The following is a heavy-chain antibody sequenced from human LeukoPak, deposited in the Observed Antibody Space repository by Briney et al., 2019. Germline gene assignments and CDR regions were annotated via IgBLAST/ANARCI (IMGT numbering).Heavy chain of an antibody. Sequence: GWSLRLSCAASGFTFSSYAMSWVRRAPGKGLEWVSAISGSGGSTYYANSVKGRFTISRDNSKNTLYLQMNSLRAEDTAVYYCAKDGGEAYYYDSSGQWGQGTLVTVSS. J-gene: IGHJ4*02. CDR1: GFTFSSYA. CDR2: ISGSGGST. CDR3: AKDGGEAYYYDSSGQ. D-gene: IGHD3-22*01. V-gene: IGHV3-23*01.